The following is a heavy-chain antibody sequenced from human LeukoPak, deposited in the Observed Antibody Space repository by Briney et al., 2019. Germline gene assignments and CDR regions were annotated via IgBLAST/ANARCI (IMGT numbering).Heavy chain of an antibody. J-gene: IGHJ4*02. Sequence: PSETLSLTCTVSGGSISSGGYYWSWIRQPPGKGLEWIGSIYYSGSTYYNPSLKSRVTISVDTSKNQFSLKLSSVTAADTAVYYCARGQRGNWNDFDYWGQGTLVTVSS. CDR3: ARGQRGNWNDFDY. V-gene: IGHV4-39*07. CDR1: GGSISSGGYY. D-gene: IGHD1-1*01. CDR2: IYYSGST.